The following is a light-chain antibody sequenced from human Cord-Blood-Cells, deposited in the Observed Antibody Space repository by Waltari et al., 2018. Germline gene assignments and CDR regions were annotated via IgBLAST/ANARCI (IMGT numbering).Light chain of an antibody. CDR2: SNN. CDR1: SPHIGSNT. J-gene: IGLJ3*02. V-gene: IGLV1-44*01. Sequence: QSVLTQPPSASGTPGQRVTISCSGSSPHIGSNTVNWYQQLPGTAPQLLIYSNNQRPSVVPDRFSGSKSGTSASLAISGLQSEDEADYYCAAWDDSLNGPVFGGGTKLTVL. CDR3: AAWDDSLNGPV.